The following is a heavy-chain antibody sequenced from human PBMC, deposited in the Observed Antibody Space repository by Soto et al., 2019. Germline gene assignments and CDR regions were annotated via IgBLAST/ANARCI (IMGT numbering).Heavy chain of an antibody. CDR3: ASLAARSRRYYYYGMDV. D-gene: IGHD6-6*01. J-gene: IGHJ6*02. V-gene: IGHV5-51*01. CDR2: IYPGDSDT. CDR1: GYSFTSYW. Sequence: GESLKISCKGSGYSFTSYWIGWVRQMPGKGLEWMGIIYPGDSDTRYSPSFQGQVTISADKSISTAYLQWSSLKASDTAMYYCASLAARSRRYYYYGMDVWGQGTTVTVSS.